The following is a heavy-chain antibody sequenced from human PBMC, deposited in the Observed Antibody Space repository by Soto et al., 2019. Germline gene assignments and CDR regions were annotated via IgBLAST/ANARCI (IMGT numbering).Heavy chain of an antibody. V-gene: IGHV3-23*01. J-gene: IGHJ6*03. CDR2: ISGSGGST. CDR3: AKRPKAWDYYYMDV. D-gene: IGHD7-27*01. Sequence: EVQLLESGGGLVQPGGSLRLSCAASGFTFSSYAMSWVRQAPGKGLEWVSAISGSGGSTYYADSVKGRFTISRDNSKNSLYLQMNSLRAEDTAVYYCAKRPKAWDYYYMDVWGKGTTVTVSS. CDR1: GFTFSSYA.